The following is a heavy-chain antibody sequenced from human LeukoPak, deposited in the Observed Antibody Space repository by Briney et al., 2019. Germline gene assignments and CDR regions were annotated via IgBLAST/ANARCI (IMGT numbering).Heavy chain of an antibody. CDR2: IGGGDT. V-gene: IGHV3-23*01. J-gene: IGHJ4*02. CDR3: AKDGQSFNSMYDYFDS. CDR1: GFTFRTFA. Sequence: GGSLRLSCSTSGFTFRTFAMSWVRHAPGKGLEWVSSIGGGDTYYADSVKGRFIISRDDSRSTVDLQMSSLRAEDTAVYYCAKDGQSFNSMYDYFDSWGPGTLVTVSS. D-gene: IGHD2-8*01.